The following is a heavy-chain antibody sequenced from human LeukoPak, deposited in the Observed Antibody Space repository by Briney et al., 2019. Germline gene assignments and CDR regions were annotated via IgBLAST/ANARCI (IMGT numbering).Heavy chain of an antibody. D-gene: IGHD3-16*02. Sequence: GGSLRLSCAASGFTFSSYAMSWVRQAPGKGLEWVSAISGSGGSTYYADSVKGRFTISRDNSKNTLYLQMNSLRAEDTAVYYCAKDSMITFGGVIVPPFDYWGQGTLVTVSS. CDR3: AKDSMITFGGVIVPPFDY. CDR1: GFTFSSYA. CDR2: ISGSGGST. J-gene: IGHJ4*02. V-gene: IGHV3-23*01.